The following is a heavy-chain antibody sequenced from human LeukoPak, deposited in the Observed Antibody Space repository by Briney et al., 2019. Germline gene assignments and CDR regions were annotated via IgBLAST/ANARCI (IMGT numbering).Heavy chain of an antibody. J-gene: IGHJ4*02. V-gene: IGHV4-39*07. D-gene: IGHD5-12*01. CDR1: GGSISSSSYY. CDR2: IYYSGST. CDR3: ARVPIPNLPKTATRNDYFDY. Sequence: SETLSLTCTVSGGSISSSSYYWGWIRQPPGKGLEWIGSIYYSGSTYYNPSLKSRVTISVDTSKNQFSLKLSSVTAADTAVYYCARVPIPNLPKTATRNDYFDYWGQGTLVTVSS.